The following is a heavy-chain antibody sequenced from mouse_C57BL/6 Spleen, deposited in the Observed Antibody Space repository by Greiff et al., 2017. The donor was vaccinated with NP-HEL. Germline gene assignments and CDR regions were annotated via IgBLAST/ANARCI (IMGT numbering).Heavy chain of an antibody. CDR2: ISNGGGST. V-gene: IGHV5-12*01. CDR1: GFTFSDYY. CDR3: ARRGAWYYFDY. J-gene: IGHJ2*01. D-gene: IGHD6-1*01. Sequence: EVKVEESGGGLVQPGGSLKLSCAASGFTFSDYYMYWVRQTPEKRLEWVAYISNGGGSTYYPDTVKGRFTISRDNAKNTLYLQLSRLKSEDTAMYYCARRGAWYYFDYWGQGTTLTVSS.